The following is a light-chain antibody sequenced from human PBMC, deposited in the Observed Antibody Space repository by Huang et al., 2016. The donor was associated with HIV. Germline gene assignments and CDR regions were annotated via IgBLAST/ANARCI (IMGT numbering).Light chain of an antibody. CDR1: ESVSSS. Sequence: EIVMTQSPDTLSVFPGERVTLSCRASESVSSSLAWYQQISGQAPRLLIYDASTRATGIPSRFSGSGSGTEFTLTINSLLSEDFAVYYCQQYNDWPPITFGQGTRLDMK. V-gene: IGKV3-15*01. CDR3: QQYNDWPPIT. CDR2: DAS. J-gene: IGKJ5*01.